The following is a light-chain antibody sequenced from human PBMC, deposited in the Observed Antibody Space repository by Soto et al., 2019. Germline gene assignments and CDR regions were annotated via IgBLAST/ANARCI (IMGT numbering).Light chain of an antibody. CDR1: QTISSW. CDR3: LQVYSFPRT. V-gene: IGKV1-5*03. J-gene: IGKJ1*01. CDR2: KAS. Sequence: DIQMTQSPSTLSGSVGDIVTITFRASQTISSWLAWYQQKPGKAPKLLIYKASTLKSGVPSRFSGSGSGTEFILTINNLQPEDFASYFCLQVYSFPRTFGLGTKVDIK.